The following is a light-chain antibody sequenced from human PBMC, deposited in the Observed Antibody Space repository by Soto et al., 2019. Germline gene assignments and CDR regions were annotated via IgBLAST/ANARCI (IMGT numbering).Light chain of an antibody. CDR3: SSYAGSNSYV. CDR1: SCDVGGYNY. Sequence: QSVLAQPPSASGSPGQSVTISCTGTSCDVGGYNYVSWYQQHPGKAPKLMIYEVSKRPSGVPDRFSGSKSGNTASLTVSGLQAEDEADYYCSSYAGSNSYVFGTGTKVTVL. V-gene: IGLV2-8*01. J-gene: IGLJ1*01. CDR2: EVS.